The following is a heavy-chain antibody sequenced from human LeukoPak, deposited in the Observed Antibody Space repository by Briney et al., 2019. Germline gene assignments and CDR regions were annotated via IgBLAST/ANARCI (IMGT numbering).Heavy chain of an antibody. J-gene: IGHJ4*02. V-gene: IGHV4-34*01. CDR2: INHSGSI. Sequence: SETLSLTCAVYDGSFSGYYWSWIRQSPGKGPEWIGEINHSGSINYNPSLKSRVTISVDTSKNQFSLILSSVTAADTALYYCARDSSNYALDYWGQGTLVTVSS. CDR3: ARDSSNYALDY. CDR1: DGSFSGYY. D-gene: IGHD4-11*01.